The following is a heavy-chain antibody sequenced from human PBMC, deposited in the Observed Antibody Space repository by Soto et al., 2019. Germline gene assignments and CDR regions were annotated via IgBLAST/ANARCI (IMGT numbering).Heavy chain of an antibody. CDR2: ISGSGGST. V-gene: IGHV3-23*01. Sequence: SLRLSCAASGFTFSSYAMSWVRQAPGKGLEWVSAISGSGGSTYYADSVKGRFTISRDNSKNTLYLQMNSLRAEDTAVYYCASDIVVPAAIPPKSIYYYGMDVWGQGTTVTVSS. D-gene: IGHD2-2*02. CDR1: GFTFSSYA. CDR3: ASDIVVPAAIPPKSIYYYGMDV. J-gene: IGHJ6*02.